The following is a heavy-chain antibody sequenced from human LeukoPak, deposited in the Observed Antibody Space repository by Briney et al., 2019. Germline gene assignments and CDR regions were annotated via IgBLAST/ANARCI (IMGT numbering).Heavy chain of an antibody. CDR2: ISYDGSNK. V-gene: IGHV3-30*04. CDR3: ARQGGRGFDH. J-gene: IGHJ4*02. CDR1: GFTFSNHA. Sequence: PGSSLRLSCAVSGFTFSNHAMHWVRRAPGKGLEWVAVISYDGSNKYYEESVKGRFTISRDNSKNTLYLQMNSLRPEDTAVYYCARQGGRGFDHWGQGTPVTVSS. D-gene: IGHD2-15*01.